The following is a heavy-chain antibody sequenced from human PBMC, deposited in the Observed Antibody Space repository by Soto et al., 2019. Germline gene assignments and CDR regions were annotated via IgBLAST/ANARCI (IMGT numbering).Heavy chain of an antibody. CDR3: AKDQMATRQYYYYGMDV. D-gene: IGHD5-12*01. CDR2: ISCIGDTT. CDR1: GFTFSGYA. V-gene: IGHV3-23*04. Sequence: EVQLVESGGGLVQPGGSLRLSCAASGFTFSGYAMSWVRQAPGKGLEWVSAISCIGDTTYYADSVKGRFTIARDNSKNTLYLQMNSLRAEDTAVYYCAKDQMATRQYYYYGMDVWGQGTTVTVSS. J-gene: IGHJ6*02.